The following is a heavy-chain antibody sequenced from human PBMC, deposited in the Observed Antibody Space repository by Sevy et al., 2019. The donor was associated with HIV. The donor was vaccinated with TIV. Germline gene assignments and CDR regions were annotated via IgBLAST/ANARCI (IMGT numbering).Heavy chain of an antibody. CDR2: ISHDGSYQ. D-gene: IGHD3-16*01. Sequence: GGSLRLSCAASRFTFSTYDIHWVRQAPGKGLEWVAVISHDGSYQYYTDSVKGRFTISRDDSKNKAYLQRNSLSADESGVYYCAKGQGYDYIWGNERSEYYFDYWGQGTLVTVPS. V-gene: IGHV3-30*18. J-gene: IGHJ4*02. CDR1: RFTFSTYD. CDR3: AKGQGYDYIWGNERSEYYFDY.